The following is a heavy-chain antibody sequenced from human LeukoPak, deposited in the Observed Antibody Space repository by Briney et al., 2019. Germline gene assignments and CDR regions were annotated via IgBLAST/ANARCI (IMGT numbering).Heavy chain of an antibody. D-gene: IGHD1-26*01. CDR1: GFSFSTYD. CDR3: ARGRGSSSIGY. Sequence: PGGSLRLSCVTSGFSFSTYDMSWVRQAPGKGLEWVSGITANTRGRITYYADSVKGRFTISRDSSKDTLYLQMNSLRAEDTAVYYCARGRGSSSIGYWGQGTLVTVSS. CDR2: ITANTRGRIT. J-gene: IGHJ4*02. V-gene: IGHV3-23*01.